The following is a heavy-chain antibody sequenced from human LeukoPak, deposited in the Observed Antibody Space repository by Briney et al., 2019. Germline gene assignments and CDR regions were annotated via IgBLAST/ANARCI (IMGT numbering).Heavy chain of an antibody. CDR3: ARDEGRSGWYTFDY. J-gene: IGHJ4*02. CDR1: GESVSSINGA. V-gene: IGHV6-1*01. D-gene: IGHD6-19*01. CDR2: TYYRSKWYN. Sequence: SQTLSVTCAIAGESVSSINGAWNWIRQSPSRGLEWLGRTYYRSKWYNEYAESMKGRITINPDTSKNQFSLQLNSVTPDDTAVYYCARDEGRSGWYTFDYWGQGTLVTVSS.